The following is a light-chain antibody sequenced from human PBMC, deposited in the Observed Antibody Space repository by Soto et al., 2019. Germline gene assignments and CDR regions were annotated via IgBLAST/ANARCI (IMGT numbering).Light chain of an antibody. CDR1: SSDIGSNT. J-gene: IGLJ3*02. Sequence: QSVLTQPPSASGIPGQGVTISCSGSSSDIGSNTVNWYQQLPGTAPKLLIYFNNQRPSGVPDRFSGSKSGTSASLAISGLQSEDEAQYYCAAWDDSLNGPVFGGGTKLTVL. V-gene: IGLV1-44*01. CDR3: AAWDDSLNGPV. CDR2: FNN.